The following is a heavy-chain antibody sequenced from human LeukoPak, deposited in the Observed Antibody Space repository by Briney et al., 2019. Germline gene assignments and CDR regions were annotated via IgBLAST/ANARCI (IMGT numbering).Heavy chain of an antibody. V-gene: IGHV3-21*01. CDR1: GFTFSTYS. CDR3: ARLYDGSAYHADHFDY. Sequence: GGSLRLSCAASGFTFSTYSMNWVRQAPGKGLEWVSSISSSSSYIYYADSVKGRFTISRDNAKNSLYLQMNSLRAEDTAVYYCARLYDGSAYHADHFDYWGQGTLVIVSS. D-gene: IGHD3-22*01. J-gene: IGHJ4*02. CDR2: ISSSSSYI.